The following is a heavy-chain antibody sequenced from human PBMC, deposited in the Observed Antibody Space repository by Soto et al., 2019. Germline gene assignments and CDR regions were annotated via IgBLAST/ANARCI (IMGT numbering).Heavy chain of an antibody. CDR1: DGSVSSGSYY. Sequence: SETLSLTCTVSDGSVSSGSYYWTWIRQPPGKGLEWIGYIYSSGSTLYNPSLKCRVIISVDTSMNRFSLKLSSVTAAATAVHYGASGSLALFSWWDQGPRGTVPQ. J-gene: IGHJ4*02. CDR2: IYSSGST. V-gene: IGHV4-61*01. CDR3: ASGSLALFSW. D-gene: IGHD2-15*01.